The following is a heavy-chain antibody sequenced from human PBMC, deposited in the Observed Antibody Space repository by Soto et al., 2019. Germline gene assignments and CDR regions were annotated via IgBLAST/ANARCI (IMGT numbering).Heavy chain of an antibody. V-gene: IGHV1-46*01. CDR1: GYTFTRYY. J-gene: IGHJ5*02. CDR3: ARDAFLYSSSPLNLFDP. Sequence: ASVKVSCKASGYTFTRYYVHWLRQAPGQGLEWMGIINPSDGSTTYAWKFQGRLTLTSDTSTSTVYMDLSSLRPDDTAVYYCARDAFLYSSSPLNLFDPWGQGTLVTVSS. D-gene: IGHD3-16*01. CDR2: INPSDGST.